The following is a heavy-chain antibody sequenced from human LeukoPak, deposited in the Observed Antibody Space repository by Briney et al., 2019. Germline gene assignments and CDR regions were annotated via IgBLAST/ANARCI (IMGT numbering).Heavy chain of an antibody. CDR2: IYPGDSDT. Sequence: GESLKISCKGSGYSFTSYWIGWVRQMPGKGLEWMGIIYPGDSDTRYSPSFQGQVTISADKSISTAYLQWSSLKASDTAMYYRARAYCSGGRCPNWFDPWGQGTRVTVSS. J-gene: IGHJ5*02. V-gene: IGHV5-51*01. D-gene: IGHD2-15*01. CDR3: ARAYCSGGRCPNWFDP. CDR1: GYSFTSYW.